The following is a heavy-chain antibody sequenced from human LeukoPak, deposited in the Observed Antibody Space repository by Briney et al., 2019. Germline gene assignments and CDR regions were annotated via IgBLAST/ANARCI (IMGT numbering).Heavy chain of an antibody. Sequence: ASVKVSSKASGYTFTSYGISWVRQAPGQGLEWMGWIRAYNGNTNYAQKIQGRVTMTTDTSTSTAYIELRSLRSDDTAVYYCGRVGYSSAVGYWGQGALVTVSS. J-gene: IGHJ4*02. D-gene: IGHD6-25*01. CDR3: GRVGYSSAVGY. CDR1: GYTFTSYG. V-gene: IGHV1-18*01. CDR2: IRAYNGNT.